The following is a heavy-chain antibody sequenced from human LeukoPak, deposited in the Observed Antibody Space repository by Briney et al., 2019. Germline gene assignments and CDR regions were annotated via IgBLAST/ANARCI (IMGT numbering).Heavy chain of an antibody. D-gene: IGHD2-15*01. CDR2: INPITGDT. V-gene: IGHV1-2*02. CDR1: GYTFNQFY. Sequence: ASVKVSCKASGYTFNQFYMHWVRQAPGQGLEWMGWINPITGDTTYAQRFQGRLTMTRDTSISTAYMELSSLRSDDTAVYFCARDRGVDYCSGGSCSHYYYYMDVWGKGTTVTISS. J-gene: IGHJ6*03. CDR3: ARDRGVDYCSGGSCSHYYYYMDV.